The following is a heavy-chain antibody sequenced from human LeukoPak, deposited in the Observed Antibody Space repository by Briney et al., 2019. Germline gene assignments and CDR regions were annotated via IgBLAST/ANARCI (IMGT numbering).Heavy chain of an antibody. Sequence: SQTLSLTCAISGDSVSSNSAAWNWIRQSPSRGLEWLGRTYYRSKWYNDYAVSVKSRITINPDTSKNQFSLQLNSVTPEDTAVYYCTRGRSDLPGIAAVYDYWGQGTLVTVSS. D-gene: IGHD6-13*01. CDR1: GDSVSSNSAA. J-gene: IGHJ4*02. CDR2: TYYRSKWYN. V-gene: IGHV6-1*01. CDR3: TRGRSDLPGIAAVYDY.